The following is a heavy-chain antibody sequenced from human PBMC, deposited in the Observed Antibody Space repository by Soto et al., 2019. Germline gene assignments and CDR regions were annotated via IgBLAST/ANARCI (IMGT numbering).Heavy chain of an antibody. CDR2: ISYDGINK. CDR1: GFTFSSYG. D-gene: IGHD1-1*01. J-gene: IGHJ4*02. Sequence: QVQLVESGGGVVQPGRSLRLSCAASGFTFSSYGMHWFRQARGKGLEWVSVISYDGINKYYADSVKGRFTISRDNSKNTLYLQMNSLRAEDTAVYYCAKSVYNWNDGFFDYWGQGTLVIVSS. V-gene: IGHV3-30*18. CDR3: AKSVYNWNDGFFDY.